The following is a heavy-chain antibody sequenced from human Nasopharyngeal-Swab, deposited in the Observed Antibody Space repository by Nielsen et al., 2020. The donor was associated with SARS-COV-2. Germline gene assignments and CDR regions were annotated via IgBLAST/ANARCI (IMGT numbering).Heavy chain of an antibody. CDR1: GFTFSSYG. D-gene: IGHD2-21*02. CDR2: ISYDGSNK. Sequence: GGSLRLSCAASGFTFSSYGMHWVRQAPGRGLEWGAVISYDGSNKYYADSVKGRFTISRDNSKNTLYLQMNSLRADDTAVYYCAKDPSIVVVTAEYFQHWGQGTLVTVSS. CDR3: AKDPSIVVVTAEYFQH. J-gene: IGHJ1*01. V-gene: IGHV3-30*18.